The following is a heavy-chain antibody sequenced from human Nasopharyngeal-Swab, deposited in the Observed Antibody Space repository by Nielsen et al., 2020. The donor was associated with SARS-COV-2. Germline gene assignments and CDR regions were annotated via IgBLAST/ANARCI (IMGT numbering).Heavy chain of an antibody. CDR3: ARYWYSSSPFDY. J-gene: IGHJ4*02. Sequence: ASVKVSCKASGYTFISYGISWARQAPGQGLEWMGWISAYNGNTNYAQKLQGRVTMTTDTSTSTAYMELSSLRSDDTAVYYCARYWYSSSPFDYWGQGTLVTVSS. CDR1: GYTFISYG. CDR2: ISAYNGNT. D-gene: IGHD6-6*01. V-gene: IGHV1-18*01.